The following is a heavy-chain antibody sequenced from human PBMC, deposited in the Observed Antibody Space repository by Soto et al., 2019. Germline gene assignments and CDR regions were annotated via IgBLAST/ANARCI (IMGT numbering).Heavy chain of an antibody. CDR3: AKGGQLLVEGGGY. CDR2: ISWNSGSI. J-gene: IGHJ4*02. CDR1: GFTFDDYA. V-gene: IGHV3-9*01. Sequence: EVQLVESGGGLVQPGRSLRLSCAASGFTFDDYAMHWVRQAPGKGLEWVSGISWNSGSIGYADSVKGRFTISRDNAKNSLYLQMYSLRAEDTALYYCAKGGQLLVEGGGYWGQGTLVTVSS. D-gene: IGHD2-2*01.